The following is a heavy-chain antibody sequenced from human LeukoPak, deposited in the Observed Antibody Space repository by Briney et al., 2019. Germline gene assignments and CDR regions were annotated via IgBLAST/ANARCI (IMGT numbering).Heavy chain of an antibody. J-gene: IGHJ6*02. Sequence: ASVKVSCKASGYTFTSYDINWVRQATGQGLEWMGWMNPNSGNTGYAQKLQGRVTMTTDTSTSTAYMELRSLRSDGTAVYYCAGPTNFYYYYGMDVWGQGTTVTVSS. V-gene: IGHV1-8*01. CDR1: GYTFTSYD. D-gene: IGHD5-12*01. CDR3: AGPTNFYYYYGMDV. CDR2: MNPNSGNT.